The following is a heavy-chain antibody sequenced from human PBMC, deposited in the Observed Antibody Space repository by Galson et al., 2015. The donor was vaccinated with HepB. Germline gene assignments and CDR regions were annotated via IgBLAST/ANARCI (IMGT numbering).Heavy chain of an antibody. D-gene: IGHD2-2*01. J-gene: IGHJ6*03. CDR2: ISYDGSNK. V-gene: IGHV3-30-3*01. CDR3: ARDARYCTSTSCSDYYYYYYMDV. Sequence: SLRLSCAASGFTFSSYAMHWVRQAPGERLEWVAVISYDGSNKYYADSVKGRFTISRDNSKNTLYLQMNSLRAEDTAVYYCARDARYCTSTSCSDYYYYYYMDVWGKGTTVTVSS. CDR1: GFTFSSYA.